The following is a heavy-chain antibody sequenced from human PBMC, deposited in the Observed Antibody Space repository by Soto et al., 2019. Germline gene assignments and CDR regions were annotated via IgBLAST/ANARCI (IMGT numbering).Heavy chain of an antibody. CDR3: ARGSHFDFSSGYADSFDI. CDR1: GGSFSGYY. V-gene: IGHV4-34*01. J-gene: IGHJ3*02. Sequence: PSETLSLTCAVYGGSFSGYYWGGFRQPPGKGLEWVGEVKHSGNINYNPSLKTRLTVSVDTSKNQFSLKMSSMTAADTAMYYCARGSHFDFSSGYADSFDIWGQGTMVT. D-gene: IGHD3-3*01. CDR2: VKHSGNI.